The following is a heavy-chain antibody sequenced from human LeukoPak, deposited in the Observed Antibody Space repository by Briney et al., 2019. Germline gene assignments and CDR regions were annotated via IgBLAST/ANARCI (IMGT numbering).Heavy chain of an antibody. CDR2: INDDGSDT. CDR1: GFTFKLYW. V-gene: IGHV3-74*01. Sequence: PGGSLRLSCAASGFTFKLYWMHWVRQVPGKRPVWVSRINDDGSDTIYADSVRGRFTISRDDAKNTVYLQMNNLRAEDTAVYYCARDPYSSGWSGEPPFDYWGQGTLVTVSS. J-gene: IGHJ4*02. D-gene: IGHD6-19*01. CDR3: ARDPYSSGWSGEPPFDY.